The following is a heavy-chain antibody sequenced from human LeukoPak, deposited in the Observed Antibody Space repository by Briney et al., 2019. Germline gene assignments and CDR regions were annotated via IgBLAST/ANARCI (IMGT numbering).Heavy chain of an antibody. V-gene: IGHV4-34*01. J-gene: IGHJ3*02. CDR1: GGSFSGYY. Sequence: PSETLSLTCAVYGGSFSGYYWNWIRQPPGKGLEWIGEINNSGSTNYNPSLKSRVTISRDTSKNQFSLKLSSVTAADTAVYYCARVRGRWELLPDAFDIWGQGTMVTVSS. CDR2: INNSGST. D-gene: IGHD1-26*01. CDR3: ARVRGRWELLPDAFDI.